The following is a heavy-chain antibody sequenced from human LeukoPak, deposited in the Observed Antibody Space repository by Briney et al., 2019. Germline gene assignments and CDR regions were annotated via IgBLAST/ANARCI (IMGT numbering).Heavy chain of an antibody. CDR2: ISYDGSNK. CDR3: ARDRGAVAGTMTAFDY. V-gene: IGHV3-30*04. D-gene: IGHD6-19*01. J-gene: IGHJ4*02. Sequence: PGGSLRLSCAASGFTFSSYAMHWVRQAPGKGLEWVAVISYDGSNKYYADSVKGRFTISRGNSKNTLYLQMNSLRAEDTAVYYCARDRGAVAGTMTAFDYWGQGTLVTVSS. CDR1: GFTFSSYA.